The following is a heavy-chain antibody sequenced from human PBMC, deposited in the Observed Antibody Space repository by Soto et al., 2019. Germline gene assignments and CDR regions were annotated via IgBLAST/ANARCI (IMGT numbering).Heavy chain of an antibody. J-gene: IGHJ6*02. Sequence: QVQLQESGPGLVKPSQTLSLTCTVSGGSISSGGYYWSWIRQHPGKDLEWIGYIYYSGNTYNNPSPKSRVTLSVDTSKNQFSRKLSSVTAADTAVYYCARVCGGDCHYGMDVWGQGTTVTVSS. V-gene: IGHV4-31*03. CDR2: IYYSGNT. CDR3: ARVCGGDCHYGMDV. D-gene: IGHD2-21*02. CDR1: GGSISSGGYY.